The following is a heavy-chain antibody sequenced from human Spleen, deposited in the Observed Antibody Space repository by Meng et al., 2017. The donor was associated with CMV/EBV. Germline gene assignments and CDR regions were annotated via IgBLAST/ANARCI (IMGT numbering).Heavy chain of an antibody. V-gene: IGHV3-9*01. CDR3: AKDQTIFYYYYGMDV. D-gene: IGHD3-3*01. J-gene: IGHJ6*02. Sequence: GGSLRLSCAASRFTFDDYAMHWVRQAPGKGLEWVSGISWNSGSIGYADSVKGRFTISRDNAKNSLYLQMNSLRAEDTALYYCAKDQTIFYYYYGMDVWGQGTTVTVS. CDR1: RFTFDDYA. CDR2: ISWNSGSI.